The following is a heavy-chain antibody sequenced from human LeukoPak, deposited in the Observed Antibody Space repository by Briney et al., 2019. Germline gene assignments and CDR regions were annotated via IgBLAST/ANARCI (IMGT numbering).Heavy chain of an antibody. CDR1: GYTFIGNF. CDR2: INPNSGGT. V-gene: IGHV1-2*02. D-gene: IGHD5-12*01. CDR3: VRVYSGYENFDY. Sequence: ASVNVSCKASGYTFIGNFIHWVRQAPGQGLEWMGWINPNSGGTQYAERFQGRVTMTRDTSINTAYMELSGLTSDDTVVYYCVRVYSGYENFDYWGQGTLVTVSS. J-gene: IGHJ4*02.